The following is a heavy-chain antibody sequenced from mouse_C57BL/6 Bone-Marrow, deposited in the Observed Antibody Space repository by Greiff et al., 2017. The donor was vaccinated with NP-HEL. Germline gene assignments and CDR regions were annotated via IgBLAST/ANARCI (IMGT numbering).Heavy chain of an antibody. CDR2: IYPGSGNT. V-gene: IGHV1-76*01. D-gene: IGHD3-1*01. J-gene: IGHJ2*01. CDR3: ARSGYYFDY. CDR1: GYTFTDYY. Sequence: QVHLKESGAELVRPGASVKLSCKASGYTFTDYYINWVKQRPGQGLEWIARIYPGSGNTYYNEKFKGKATLTAEKSSSTAYMQLSSLTSEDSAVYFCARSGYYFDYWGQGTTLTVSS.